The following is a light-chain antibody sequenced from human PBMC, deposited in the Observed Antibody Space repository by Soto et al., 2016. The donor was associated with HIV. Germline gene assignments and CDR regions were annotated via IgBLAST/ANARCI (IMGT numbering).Light chain of an antibody. CDR1: YIGSKS. Sequence: SYELTQPPSVSVAPGKTARITCGGNYIGSKSVHWYQQKPGQAPVVVVYDDSDRPSGIPERFSGSNSGRTATLTISGVEAGDEADYYCQVWDSSSDLVVFGGGTKLTVL. V-gene: IGLV3-21*01. J-gene: IGLJ2*01. CDR3: QVWDSSSDLVV. CDR2: DDS.